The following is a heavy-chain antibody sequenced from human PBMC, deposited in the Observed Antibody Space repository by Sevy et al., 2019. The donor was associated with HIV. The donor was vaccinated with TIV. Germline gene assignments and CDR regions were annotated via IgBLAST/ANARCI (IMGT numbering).Heavy chain of an antibody. J-gene: IGHJ1*01. Sequence: GGSLRLSCAASGFTFSSYAMSWVRQAPGKGLEWVSAISGSGGSTNYADSVKGRFTISRDNSKNTLYLQMNSLRAEDTAVYYCAKGSIAARPGQKAHAEYFQHWGQGTLVTVSS. CDR3: AKGSIAARPGQKAHAEYFQH. V-gene: IGHV3-23*01. D-gene: IGHD6-6*01. CDR1: GFTFSSYA. CDR2: ISGSGGST.